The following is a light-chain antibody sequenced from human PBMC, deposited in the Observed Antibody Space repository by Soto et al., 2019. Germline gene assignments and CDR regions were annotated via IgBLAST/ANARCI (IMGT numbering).Light chain of an antibody. J-gene: IGLJ1*01. CDR2: SNN. CDR3: AAWDVSLSGYV. V-gene: IGLV1-47*02. Sequence: QSVLTQPPSASGTPGQRVTISCSGSSSNIGSNYVYWYQQLPGTAPKLLIYSNNQRPSGVPDRFSGSKSGTSASLAISGLRSEDEADYYCAAWDVSLSGYVFGTGTKVTVL. CDR1: SSNIGSNY.